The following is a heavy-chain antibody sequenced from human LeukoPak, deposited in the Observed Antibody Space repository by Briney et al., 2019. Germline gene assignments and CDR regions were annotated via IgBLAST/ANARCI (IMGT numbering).Heavy chain of an antibody. J-gene: IGHJ4*02. D-gene: IGHD6-19*01. V-gene: IGHV3-23*01. CDR2: ISGSGGST. Sequence: SGGSLRLSCAASGFTFSSYSMNWVRQAPGKGLEWVSAISGSGGSTYYADSVKGRFTISRDNSKNTLYLQMNSLRAEDTAVYYYAKEASIAVAGGFDYWGQGTLVTVSS. CDR3: AKEASIAVAGGFDY. CDR1: GFTFSSYS.